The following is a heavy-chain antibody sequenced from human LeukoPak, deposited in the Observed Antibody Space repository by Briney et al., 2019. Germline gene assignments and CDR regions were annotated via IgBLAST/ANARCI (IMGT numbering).Heavy chain of an antibody. Sequence: SETLSLTCAVYGGSFSNHYWNWIRQPPGKGLEWIGEINQSGSTNYNPSLKSRVTISVDTSKNQFSLKLSSVTAADTAVYYCAREDHGYYYYYYMDVWGKGTTVTISS. J-gene: IGHJ6*03. CDR3: AREDHGYYYYYYMDV. D-gene: IGHD1-14*01. CDR1: GGSFSNHY. CDR2: INQSGST. V-gene: IGHV4-34*01.